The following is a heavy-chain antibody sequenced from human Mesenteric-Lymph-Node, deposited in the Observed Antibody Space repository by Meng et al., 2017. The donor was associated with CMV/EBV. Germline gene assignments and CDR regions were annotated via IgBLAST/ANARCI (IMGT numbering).Heavy chain of an antibody. Sequence: ETLSLTCAASGFTFSSHWIHWVRQVPGKGLVWVSGINFDGTSTFYADSVKGRFTISRDNAKNTLYLQMNSLRAEDTAVYYCARGGLYSSSSGYYYYGMDVWGQGTTVTVSS. CDR3: ARGGLYSSSSGYYYYGMDV. J-gene: IGHJ6*02. CDR2: INFDGTST. CDR1: GFTFSSHW. D-gene: IGHD6-6*01. V-gene: IGHV3-74*01.